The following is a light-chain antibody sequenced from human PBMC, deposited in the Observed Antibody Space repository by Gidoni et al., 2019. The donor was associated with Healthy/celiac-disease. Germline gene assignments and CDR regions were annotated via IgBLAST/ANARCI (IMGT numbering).Light chain of an antibody. CDR2: WAS. CDR1: PSVLYSSNNKNY. J-gene: IGKJ1*01. Sequence: DIVMTQSPDSLAVSLGERATINCKSSPSVLYSSNNKNYLAWYQQKPGQPPKLLIYWASTRESGVPDRFSGSESGTDFTLTISSLQAEDVAVYYCQQYYSTPRTFXXXTKVEIK. V-gene: IGKV4-1*01. CDR3: QQYYSTPRT.